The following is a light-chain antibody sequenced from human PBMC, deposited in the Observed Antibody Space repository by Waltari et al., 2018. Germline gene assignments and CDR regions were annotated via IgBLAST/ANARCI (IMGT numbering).Light chain of an antibody. J-gene: IGKJ5*01. CDR1: QSISSY. CDR2: AAS. V-gene: IGKV1-39*01. Sequence: IQMTQSPSSLSASVGDRVTITCRASQSISSYLNWYQQKPGKAPKLLIYAASSLQSGVPSRCSGSRSGTDFTLTISGLHPEDFTTYYYQQGDSTPLTFSQGTRLE. CDR3: QQGDSTPLT.